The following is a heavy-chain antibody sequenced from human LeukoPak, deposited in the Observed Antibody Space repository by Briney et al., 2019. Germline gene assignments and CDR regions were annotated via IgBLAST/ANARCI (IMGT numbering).Heavy chain of an antibody. Sequence: GGSLRLSCAASGFTFSTSEMTWVRQGPGKGLEWVSYISSSGSTIYYADSVKGRFISSRDNTKNSLYLQMNSLRAEDTAIYYCARDLRIVSGSYLDYWGQGTLVTVSS. CDR1: GFTFSTSE. CDR3: ARDLRIVSGSYLDY. V-gene: IGHV3-48*03. CDR2: ISSSGSTI. J-gene: IGHJ4*02. D-gene: IGHD1-26*01.